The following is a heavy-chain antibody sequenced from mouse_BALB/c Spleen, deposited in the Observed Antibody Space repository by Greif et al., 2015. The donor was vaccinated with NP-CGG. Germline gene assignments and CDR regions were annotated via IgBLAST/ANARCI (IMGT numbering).Heavy chain of an antibody. Sequence: EVQLQQSGTVLARPGASVKMSCKASGYTFTSYWMHWVKQRPGQGLEWIGAIYPGNSDTSYNQKFKGKAKLTAVTSTSTAYMELSSLTNEDSAVYYCTRSSAPGYFDYWGQGTTLTVSS. CDR2: IYPGNSDT. J-gene: IGHJ2*01. V-gene: IGHV1-5*01. CDR1: GYTFTSYW. CDR3: TRSSAPGYFDY.